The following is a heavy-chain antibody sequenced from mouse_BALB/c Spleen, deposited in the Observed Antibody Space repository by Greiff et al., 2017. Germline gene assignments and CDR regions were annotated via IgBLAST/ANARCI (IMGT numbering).Heavy chain of an antibody. CDR2: ISSGGST. Sequence: EVMLVESGGGLVKPGGSLKLSCAASGFTFSSYAMSWVRQTPEKRLEWVASISSGGSTYYPDSVKGRFTISRDNARNILYLQMSSLRSEDTAMYYCARAGDDGAWFAYWGQGTLVTVSA. J-gene: IGHJ3*01. D-gene: IGHD1-2*01. CDR1: GFTFSSYA. CDR3: ARAGDDGAWFAY. V-gene: IGHV5-6-5*01.